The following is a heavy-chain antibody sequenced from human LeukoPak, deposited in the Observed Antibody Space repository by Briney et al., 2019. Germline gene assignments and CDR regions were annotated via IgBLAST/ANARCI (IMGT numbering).Heavy chain of an antibody. D-gene: IGHD1-1*01. J-gene: IGHJ4*02. Sequence: PSETLSLTCTVSGGSISGYYWSWIRQAPGKGLDWIGNIYYSGSTNYNPSLKSRVTISIDTSKNQFSLKLSSVTAADTAVYYCARHGTLESTTYPLDYWGQGTLVTASS. CDR1: GGSISGYY. V-gene: IGHV4-59*08. CDR3: ARHGTLESTTYPLDY. CDR2: IYYSGST.